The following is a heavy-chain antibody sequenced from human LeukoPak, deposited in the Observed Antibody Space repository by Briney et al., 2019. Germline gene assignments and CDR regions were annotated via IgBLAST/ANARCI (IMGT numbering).Heavy chain of an antibody. CDR2: IRYDGSNK. V-gene: IGHV3-30*02. Sequence: GGSLRLSCAASGFTFSSYGMHWVRQAPGKGLEWVAFIRYDGSNKYYADSVRGRFTISRDNSKSTLSLQMNSLRAEDTAIYYCATYRQVLLPFESWGQGTLVTVSS. CDR3: ATYRQVLLPFES. D-gene: IGHD2-8*02. J-gene: IGHJ4*02. CDR1: GFTFSSYG.